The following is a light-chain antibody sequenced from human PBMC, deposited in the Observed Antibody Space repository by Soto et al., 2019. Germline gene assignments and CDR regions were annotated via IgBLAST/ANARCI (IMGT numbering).Light chain of an antibody. J-gene: IGKJ4*01. CDR1: QSISSW. CDR3: QQYDSYPLT. CDR2: KAS. Sequence: DIQMTQSPSTLSASVGDRVTITCRASQSISSWLAWYQQKPGKAPNLLIYKASSLESGVPSRFSGSGSGTEFTLTVCSLQPDDFATYYCQQYDSYPLTFGGGTK. V-gene: IGKV1-5*03.